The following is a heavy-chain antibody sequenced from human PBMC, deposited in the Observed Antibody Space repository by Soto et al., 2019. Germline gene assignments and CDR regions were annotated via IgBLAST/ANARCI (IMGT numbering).Heavy chain of an antibody. CDR1: GFTFSSYA. J-gene: IGHJ4*02. V-gene: IGHV3-23*01. CDR3: AKATTLEWLPTPFYY. D-gene: IGHD3-3*01. CDR2: ISGSGGST. Sequence: GGSLRLSCAASGFTFSSYAMSWVRQAPGKGLEWVSAISGSGGSTYYADSVKGRFTISRDNSKNTLYLQMNSLRAEDTAVYYCAKATTLEWLPTPFYYWGQVTLVPVSS.